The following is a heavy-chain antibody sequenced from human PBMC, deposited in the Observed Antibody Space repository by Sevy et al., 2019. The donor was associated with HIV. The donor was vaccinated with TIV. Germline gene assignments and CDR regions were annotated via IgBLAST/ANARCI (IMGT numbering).Heavy chain of an antibody. CDR2: IYYSGRT. D-gene: IGHD1-20*01. CDR3: AGGDGHNRY. CDR1: GLSMTGYY. Sequence: SDTLSLTCSVSGLSMTGYYWSWIRKPPGKGLEWIGYIYYSGRTNYNPSFKSPVTISVDTSKSQFSLQLSSVTSADTAVYYCAGGDGHNRYWGQGTLVTVSS. V-gene: IGHV4-59*01. J-gene: IGHJ4*02.